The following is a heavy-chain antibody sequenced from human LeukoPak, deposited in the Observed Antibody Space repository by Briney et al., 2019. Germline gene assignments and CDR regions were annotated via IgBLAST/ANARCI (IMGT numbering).Heavy chain of an antibody. D-gene: IGHD3-10*01. CDR1: GGSISSYY. J-gene: IGHJ4*02. CDR2: IYYSGST. V-gene: IGHV4-59*01. Sequence: SSETLSLTCTVSGGSISSYYWSWIRQPPGKGLEWIGYIYYSGSTNYNPSLKSRVTISVDTSKNQFSLKLSSVTAADTAVYYCARAVVGFGELDDPYYFDSWGQGTLVTVSS. CDR3: ARAVVGFGELDDPYYFDS.